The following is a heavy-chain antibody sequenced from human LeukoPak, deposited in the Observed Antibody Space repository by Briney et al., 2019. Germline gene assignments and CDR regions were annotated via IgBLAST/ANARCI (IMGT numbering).Heavy chain of an antibody. CDR1: GFTFSSYS. CDR3: ARDPREHYDAAPYMDV. J-gene: IGHJ6*03. D-gene: IGHD3-22*01. Sequence: PGGSLRLSCAASGFTFSSYSMNWVRQAPGKGLEWVSSISSSSSYIYYADSVKGRFTISRDNAKNSLYLQMNSLRAEDTAVYCCARDPREHYDAAPYMDVWGKGTTVTVSS. CDR2: ISSSSSYI. V-gene: IGHV3-21*01.